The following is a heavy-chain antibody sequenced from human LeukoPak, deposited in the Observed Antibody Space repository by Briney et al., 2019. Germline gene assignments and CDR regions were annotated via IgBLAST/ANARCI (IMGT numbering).Heavy chain of an antibody. V-gene: IGHV1-69*01. CDR1: GGTFSSYA. D-gene: IGHD2-2*01. J-gene: IGHJ5*02. CDR3: ARGKYCSSTSCYEGFDP. Sequence: SVKVSCKASGGTFSSYAISWVRQAPGLGLEWMGGIIPIFGTANYAQKFQGRVTITADESTSTAYMDLSSLRSEDTAVYYCARGKYCSSTSCYEGFDPWGQGTLVTVSS. CDR2: IIPIFGTA.